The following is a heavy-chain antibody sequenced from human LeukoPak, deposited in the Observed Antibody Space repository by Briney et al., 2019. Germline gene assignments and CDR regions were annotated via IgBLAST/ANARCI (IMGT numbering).Heavy chain of an antibody. V-gene: IGHV1-24*01. CDR3: ATVVSGWLEPGWYYFDY. Sequence: ASVKVSCKVSGYALTELSMHWVRQAPGKGLEWMGGFDPEDGETIYAQKFQGRVTMTEDTSTDTAYMELSSLRSEDTAVYYCATVVSGWLEPGWYYFDYWGQGTLVTVSS. CDR1: GYALTELS. D-gene: IGHD6-19*01. CDR2: FDPEDGET. J-gene: IGHJ4*02.